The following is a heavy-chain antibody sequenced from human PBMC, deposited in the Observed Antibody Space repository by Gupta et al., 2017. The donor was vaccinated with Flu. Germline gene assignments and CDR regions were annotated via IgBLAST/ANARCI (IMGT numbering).Heavy chain of an antibody. CDR2: TGST. J-gene: IGHJ6*02. Sequence: TGSTKYNPSLKSRVTMSLDTSKNQFALRLSFVTAADTAMYYCATGEMASWYSYGLDVWGQGTTVTVSS. CDR3: ATGEMASWYSYGLDV. D-gene: IGHD5-24*01. V-gene: IGHV4-59*09.